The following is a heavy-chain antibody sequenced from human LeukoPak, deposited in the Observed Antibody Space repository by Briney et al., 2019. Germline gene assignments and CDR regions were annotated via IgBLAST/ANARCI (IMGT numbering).Heavy chain of an antibody. CDR1: GYTFTSYG. CDR2: ISAYNGNT. J-gene: IGHJ6*03. D-gene: IGHD6-19*01. Sequence: GASVKVSCKASGYTFTSYGISWVRQAPGQGLEWMGWISAYNGNTNYAQKLQGRVTMTTDTSTSTAYMELRSLRSDDTAVYYCARYYWAGYSSGWYLDFDYYYYMDVWGKGTTVTVS. CDR3: ARYYWAGYSSGWYLDFDYYYYMDV. V-gene: IGHV1-18*01.